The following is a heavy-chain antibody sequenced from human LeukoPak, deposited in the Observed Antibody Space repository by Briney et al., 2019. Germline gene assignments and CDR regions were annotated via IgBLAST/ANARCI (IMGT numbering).Heavy chain of an antibody. D-gene: IGHD5-18*01. Sequence: PGGSLRLSCAASGFTFSSYSMNWVRQAPGKGLEWVSYISSSSSTIYYADSVKGRFTISRDNAKNSLYLQMNSLRAEDTAVYYCARVGFWGTAMVDWSYYMDVWGKGTTVTVSS. CDR3: ARVGFWGTAMVDWSYYMDV. V-gene: IGHV3-48*01. J-gene: IGHJ6*03. CDR1: GFTFSSYS. CDR2: ISSSSSTI.